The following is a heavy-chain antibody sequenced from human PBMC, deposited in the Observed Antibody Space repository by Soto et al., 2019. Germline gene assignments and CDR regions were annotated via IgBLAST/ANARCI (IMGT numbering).Heavy chain of an antibody. V-gene: IGHV4-30-2*01. D-gene: IGHD6-19*01. J-gene: IGHJ4*02. CDR2: IYHSGST. CDR3: ARAGGLGAVAVDY. Sequence: QLQLQESGSGLVKPSQTLSLTCAVSGGSISSGGYSGSWIRQPPGKGLAWIGNIYHSGSTSYNPSLKSRVTISVDRSKNQFSLKLSSVTAADTAVYYCARAGGLGAVAVDYWGQGTLVTVSS. CDR1: GGSISSGGYS.